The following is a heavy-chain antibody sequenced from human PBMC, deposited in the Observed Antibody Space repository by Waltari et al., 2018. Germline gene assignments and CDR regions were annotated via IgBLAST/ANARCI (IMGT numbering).Heavy chain of an antibody. CDR1: GFTFSSHV. J-gene: IGHJ4*02. CDR2: ISYDGSNK. D-gene: IGHD2-15*01. V-gene: IGHV3-30*18. Sequence: QVQLVETGGGVVQPGRSVSLSCAASGFTFSSHVRPLVHEALGTGREWVAVISYDGSNKYYADSVKGRFTISRDNSKNTLYLQMNSLRAEDTAVYYCAKSRRADCSGGSCYYPLALWGQGTLVTVSS. CDR3: AKSRRADCSGGSCYYPLAL.